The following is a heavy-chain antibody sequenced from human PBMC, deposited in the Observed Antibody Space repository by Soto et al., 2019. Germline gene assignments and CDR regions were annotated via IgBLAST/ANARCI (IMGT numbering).Heavy chain of an antibody. V-gene: IGHV1-69*01. J-gene: IGHJ4*02. CDR3: ARGPYDYVWGSYRPFDY. CDR2: IIPIFGTA. D-gene: IGHD3-16*02. CDR1: GGTFSSYA. Sequence: QVQLVQSGAEVKKPGSSVKVSCKASGGTFSSYAISWVRQAPGQGLEWMGGIIPIFGTANYAQKFQGRVTITADESTSTVYMGMSSLRSEDTVVYYCARGPYDYVWGSYRPFDYWGQGTLVRVSS.